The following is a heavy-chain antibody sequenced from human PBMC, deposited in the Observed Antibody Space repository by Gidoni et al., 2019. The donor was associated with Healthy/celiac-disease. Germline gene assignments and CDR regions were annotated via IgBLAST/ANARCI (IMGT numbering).Heavy chain of an antibody. Sequence: QVQLQESGPGLVKPSETLSLTCTVSGGSISSYYWSWIRQPPGKGLEWIGYIYYSGSTNYNPSLKSRVTISVDTSKNQFSLKLSSVTAADTAVYYCARHGGMYAQMGPDDAFDIWGQGTMVTVSS. V-gene: IGHV4-59*08. D-gene: IGHD3-16*01. CDR2: IYYSGST. CDR3: ARHGGMYAQMGPDDAFDI. CDR1: GGSISSYY. J-gene: IGHJ3*02.